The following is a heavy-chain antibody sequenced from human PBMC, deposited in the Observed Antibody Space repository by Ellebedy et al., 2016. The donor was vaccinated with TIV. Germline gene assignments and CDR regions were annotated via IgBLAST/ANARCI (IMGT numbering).Heavy chain of an antibody. Sequence: GESLKISCAASGFTFSSYWMSWVRQAPGKGLEWVANIKQDGSEKYYVDSVKGRFTISRDNAKNSLYLQMNSLRAEDTAVYYCARARDYGDYRPPHFDYWGQGTLVTVSS. CDR3: ARARDYGDYRPPHFDY. D-gene: IGHD4-17*01. J-gene: IGHJ4*02. V-gene: IGHV3-7*04. CDR1: GFTFSSYW. CDR2: IKQDGSEK.